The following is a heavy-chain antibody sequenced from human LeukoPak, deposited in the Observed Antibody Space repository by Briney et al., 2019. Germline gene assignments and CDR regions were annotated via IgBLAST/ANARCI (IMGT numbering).Heavy chain of an antibody. Sequence: PSETLSLTCAVYGGSFSGYYWTWIRQPPGKGLEWIGEINHSGTTHYNPSLKSRVTISIDTSKIQFSLKLTSVTAADTAVYYCARAPYDSFDYWGQGTLVTVSS. CDR2: INHSGTT. V-gene: IGHV4-34*01. CDR3: ARAPYDSFDY. CDR1: GGSFSGYY. D-gene: IGHD3-22*01. J-gene: IGHJ4*02.